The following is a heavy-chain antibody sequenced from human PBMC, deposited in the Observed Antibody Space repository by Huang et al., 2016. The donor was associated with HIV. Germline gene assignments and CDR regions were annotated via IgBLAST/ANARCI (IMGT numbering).Heavy chain of an antibody. D-gene: IGHD3-22*01. Sequence: QITLKESGPTLVKPTQTLTLTCTFSGFSLTTSGVGVGWIRPPPGQALEWLALIYWNDDKTYSPSLKSRLTITQDTYNNQAVLTVANMDPVDTATYFCAYTNYYDTSGSPFGFWGQGTLVTVSS. CDR1: GFSLTTSGVG. CDR3: AYTNYYDTSGSPFGF. CDR2: IYWNDDK. J-gene: IGHJ4*02. V-gene: IGHV2-5*01.